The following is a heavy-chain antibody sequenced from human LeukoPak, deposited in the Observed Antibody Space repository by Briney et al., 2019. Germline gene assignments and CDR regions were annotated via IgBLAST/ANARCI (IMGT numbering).Heavy chain of an antibody. J-gene: IGHJ6*03. V-gene: IGHV3-74*01. D-gene: IGHD3-3*01. Sequence: GGSLRLSCAASEFTFSDYAMNWVRQAPGKGLVWVSHINSDGSSTSYADSVKGRFTISRDNAKNTLYLHMNSLRAEDTAVYYCASANYDFWSNTYYYYMDVWGKGTTVTVSS. CDR2: INSDGSST. CDR1: EFTFSDYA. CDR3: ASANYDFWSNTYYYYMDV.